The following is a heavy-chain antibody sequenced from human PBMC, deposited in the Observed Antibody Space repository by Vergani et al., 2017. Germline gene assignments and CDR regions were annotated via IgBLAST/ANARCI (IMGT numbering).Heavy chain of an antibody. CDR3: ARGYSSGWYVWVLFDY. V-gene: IGHV3-7*04. CDR1: GFTFSSYW. J-gene: IGHJ4*02. D-gene: IGHD6-19*01. Sequence: EVQLVESGGGLVQPGGSLRLSCAASGFTFSSYWMSWVRQAPGKGLEWVANIKQDGSEKYYVDSVKGRFTISRDNAKNSLYLQMNSLRAEDTAVYYCARGYSSGWYVWVLFDYWGQGTLVTVSS. CDR2: IKQDGSEK.